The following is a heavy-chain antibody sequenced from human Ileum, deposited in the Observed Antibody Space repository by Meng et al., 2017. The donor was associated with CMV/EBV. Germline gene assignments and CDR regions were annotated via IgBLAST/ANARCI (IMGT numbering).Heavy chain of an antibody. CDR3: ARFNEGAGVIPYFDY. J-gene: IGHJ4*02. V-gene: IGHV4-4*02. CDR1: GGSISSSNW. Sequence: QLQLQESVPGLVKPSGTLSLTFAVSGGSISSSNWWSWVRQPPGKGLEWIGEIYQSGSTNYNPSLKSRVTISVDKSKNQFSLKLSSVTAADTAVYYCARFNEGAGVIPYFDYWGQGTLVTVSS. CDR2: IYQSGST. D-gene: IGHD3-16*02.